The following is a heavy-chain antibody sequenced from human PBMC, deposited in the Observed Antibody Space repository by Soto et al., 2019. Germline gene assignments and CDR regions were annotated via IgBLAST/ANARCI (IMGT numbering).Heavy chain of an antibody. J-gene: IGHJ4*02. CDR1: GLIFSNYK. Sequence: EVQLVESGGGLVQPGGSLRLSCAASGLIFSNYKMHWVRQAPGKGLVWVSRISTDGSITDYADSVKGRFTVSRDNAKNTLYLQMNSLRVDDTAVYYCARDTNGLHYWGQGTLFTVSS. CDR3: ARDTNGLHY. CDR2: ISTDGSIT. D-gene: IGHD2-2*01. V-gene: IGHV3-74*01.